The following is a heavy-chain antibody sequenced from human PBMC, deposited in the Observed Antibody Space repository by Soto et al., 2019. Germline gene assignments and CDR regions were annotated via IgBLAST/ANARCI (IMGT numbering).Heavy chain of an antibody. CDR3: ARESRDGSGSYHDYYYGMDV. Sequence: SVKVSCKASGGTFSSYAISWVRQAPGQGLEWMGGIIPIFGTANYAQKFQGRVTITADESTSTAYMELSSLRSEDTAVYYCARESRDGSGSYHDYYYGMDVWGQGTTVTVSS. V-gene: IGHV1-69*13. CDR2: IIPIFGTA. D-gene: IGHD3-10*01. J-gene: IGHJ6*02. CDR1: GGTFSSYA.